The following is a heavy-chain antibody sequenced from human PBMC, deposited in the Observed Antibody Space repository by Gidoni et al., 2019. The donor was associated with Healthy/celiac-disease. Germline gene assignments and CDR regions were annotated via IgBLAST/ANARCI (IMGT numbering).Heavy chain of an antibody. J-gene: IGHJ2*01. CDR1: GFTFDDYA. D-gene: IGHD6-19*01. CDR3: AKKARTGYSSGWYWYFDL. CDR2: ISWNSGSI. Sequence: EVQLVESGGGLVQPGRSLRLSCAASGFTFDDYAMHWVRQAPGKGLEWVSGISWNSGSIGYADSVKGRFTISRDNAKNSLYLQMNSLRAEDTALYYCAKKARTGYSSGWYWYFDLWGRGTLVTVSS. V-gene: IGHV3-9*01.